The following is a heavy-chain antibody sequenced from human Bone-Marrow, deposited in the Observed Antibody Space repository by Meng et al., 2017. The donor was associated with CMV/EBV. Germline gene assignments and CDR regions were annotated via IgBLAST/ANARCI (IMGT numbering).Heavy chain of an antibody. CDR3: ARGGHFFSSLRFVGGMDV. Sequence: SVKVSCKASGYTFTNYGISWVRQAPGQGLEWMGGIIPILGIANYAQKFQGRVTITADKSTSTAYMELSSLRSEDTAVYYCARGGHFFSSLRFVGGMDVWGQGTTVTVSS. D-gene: IGHD2-2*01. CDR1: GYTFTNYG. CDR2: IIPILGIA. V-gene: IGHV1-69*10. J-gene: IGHJ6*02.